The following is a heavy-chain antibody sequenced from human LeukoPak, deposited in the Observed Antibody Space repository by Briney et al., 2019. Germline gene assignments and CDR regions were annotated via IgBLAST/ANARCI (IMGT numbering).Heavy chain of an antibody. D-gene: IGHD2-2*01. CDR3: AKALGYCSSTSCYRYYYYMDV. J-gene: IGHJ6*03. Sequence: GGSLRLSCAASGFTFNSYAMNWVRQAPGKGLEWVSTISSSGNNTYYTDSVKGRFTISRDNSKNTLYLQMNSLRAEDTAVYYCAKALGYCSSTSCYRYYYYMDVWGKGTTVTISS. CDR2: ISSSGNNT. CDR1: GFTFNSYA. V-gene: IGHV3-23*01.